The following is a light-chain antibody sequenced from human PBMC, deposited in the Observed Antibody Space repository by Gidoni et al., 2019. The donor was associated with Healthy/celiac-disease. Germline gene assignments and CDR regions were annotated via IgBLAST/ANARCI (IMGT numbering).Light chain of an antibody. J-gene: IGLJ2*01. CDR2: EAN. CDR1: SGSIASNY. V-gene: IGLV6-57*04. CDR3: QSYDSSNVV. Sequence: NFMLTQPPSVSESPGKTVTISCTRSSGSIASNYVQWYPQRPGSAPTTVIYEANQRPSGVPDRFSGSIDSSSNSASLTISGLKTEDEADYYCQSYDSSNVVFGGGTKLTVL.